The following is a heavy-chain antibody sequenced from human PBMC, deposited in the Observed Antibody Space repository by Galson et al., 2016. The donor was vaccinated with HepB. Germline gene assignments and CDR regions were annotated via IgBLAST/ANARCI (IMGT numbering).Heavy chain of an antibody. CDR2: IYYSGST. CDR3: ARGRASYYDPSGYHPFDY. J-gene: IGHJ4*02. Sequence: SETLSLTCTVSGVSFSSYYWTWIRQPPGKGLEWIGYIYYSGSTNYNPSLKSRVTMSVDTSKNQFSLKLSSVTAADTAVYYCARGRASYYDPSGYHPFDYWGQGTLVTVSS. V-gene: IGHV4-59*01. CDR1: GVSFSSYY. D-gene: IGHD3-22*01.